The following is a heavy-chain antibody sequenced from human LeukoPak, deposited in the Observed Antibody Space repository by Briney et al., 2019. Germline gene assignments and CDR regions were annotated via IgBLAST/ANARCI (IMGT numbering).Heavy chain of an antibody. V-gene: IGHV3-33*08. D-gene: IGHD1-20*01. CDR3: ARVRYNWNAANAFDI. CDR1: GFTFSSYA. J-gene: IGHJ3*02. Sequence: PGGSLRLSCAASGFTFSSYAMSWVRQAPGKGLEWVAVIWYDGSNKYYADSVKGRFTISRDNSKNTLYLQMNSLRAEDTAVYYCARVRYNWNAANAFDIWGQGTMVTVSS. CDR2: IWYDGSNK.